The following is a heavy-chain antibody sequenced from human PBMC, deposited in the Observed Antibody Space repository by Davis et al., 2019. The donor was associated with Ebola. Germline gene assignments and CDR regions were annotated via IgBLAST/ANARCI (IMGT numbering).Heavy chain of an antibody. Sequence: MPSETLSLTCTVSGGSISSSSYYWGWIRQPPGKGLEWIGSIYYSGSTYYNPSRKSRVTIYVDTSKNQFSLKLSSVTAADTAVYYCARHPPGYVMDVWGQGTTVTVSS. CDR2: IYYSGST. V-gene: IGHV4-39*01. D-gene: IGHD1-14*01. J-gene: IGHJ6*02. CDR3: ARHPPGYVMDV. CDR1: GGSISSSSYY.